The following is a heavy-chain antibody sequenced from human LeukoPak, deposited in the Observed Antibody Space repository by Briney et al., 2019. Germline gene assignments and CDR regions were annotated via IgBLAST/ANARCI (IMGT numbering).Heavy chain of an antibody. CDR1: GYTFTSYD. CDR2: MNPNSGNT. Sequence: GASVKVSCKASGYTFTSYDINWVRQATGQGLEWMGWMNPNSGNTGYAQMFQGRVTMTRNTSISTTYMELSSLRSEDTAVYYCARGSYCSSTSCYAPDDAFDIWGQGTMVTVSS. V-gene: IGHV1-8*01. CDR3: ARGSYCSSTSCYAPDDAFDI. D-gene: IGHD2-2*01. J-gene: IGHJ3*02.